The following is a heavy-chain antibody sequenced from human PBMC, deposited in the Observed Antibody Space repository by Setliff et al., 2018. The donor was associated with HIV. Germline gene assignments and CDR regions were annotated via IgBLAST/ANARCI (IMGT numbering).Heavy chain of an antibody. J-gene: IGHJ5*02. V-gene: IGHV1-18*01. CDR2: ISAYNGNT. D-gene: IGHD3-16*01. Sequence: GASVKVSCKASGYTFTSYGISWVRQAPGQGLEWMGWISAYNGNTNYAQKLQGRVTMTTDTSTSTAYVELRSLRSDDTAIYYCATLNEYAYQTGGWFGPWGLGTLVTVSS. CDR1: GYTFTSYG. CDR3: ATLNEYAYQTGGWFGP.